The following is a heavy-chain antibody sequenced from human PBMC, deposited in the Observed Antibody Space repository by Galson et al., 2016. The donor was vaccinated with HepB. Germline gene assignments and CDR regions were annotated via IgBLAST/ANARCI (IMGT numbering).Heavy chain of an antibody. CDR3: AKMFYYYGSGFDRVDAFDI. CDR1: GFIFSSYW. CDR2: IKQDGSEK. Sequence: SLRLSCAASGFIFSSYWMNWVRQAPGKGLEWVADIKQDGSEKYYVDSVEGRFTVSRDNAKNSLYMQMSSLRAEDTAVYYWAKMFYYYGSGFDRVDAFDIWGQGTMVTVSS. D-gene: IGHD3-22*01. J-gene: IGHJ3*02. V-gene: IGHV3-7*01.